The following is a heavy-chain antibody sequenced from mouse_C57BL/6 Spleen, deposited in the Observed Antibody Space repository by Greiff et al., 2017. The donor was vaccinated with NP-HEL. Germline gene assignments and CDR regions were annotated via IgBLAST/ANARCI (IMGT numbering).Heavy chain of an antibody. CDR2: IYPGNSDT. J-gene: IGHJ3*01. CDR3: TREACITTVVAPGFAY. Sequence: EVQLQESGTVLARPGASVKMSCKTSGYTFTSYWMHWVKQRPGQGLEWIGAIYPGNSDTSYNQKFKGKAKLTAVTSASTAYMELSSLTNEDSAVYYCTREACITTVVAPGFAYWGQGTLVTVSA. CDR1: GYTFTSYW. D-gene: IGHD1-1*01. V-gene: IGHV1-5*01.